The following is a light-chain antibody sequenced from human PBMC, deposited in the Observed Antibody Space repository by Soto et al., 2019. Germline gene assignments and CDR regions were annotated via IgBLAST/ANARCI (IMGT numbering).Light chain of an antibody. Sequence: DIQMTQSPSSLSASVGDRVTITCRASQSISDYLTRYQQRPGTAPKLLIYAACSLQSGVTSRFSGSGSVIVFTLTISSLQPDDFATYYCQRSYSTPYTFGQGTKLEI. CDR3: QRSYSTPYT. CDR1: QSISDY. CDR2: AAC. V-gene: IGKV1-39*01. J-gene: IGKJ2*01.